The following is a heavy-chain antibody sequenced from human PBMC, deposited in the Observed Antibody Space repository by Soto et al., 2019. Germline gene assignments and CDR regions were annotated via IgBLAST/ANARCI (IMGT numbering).Heavy chain of an antibody. D-gene: IGHD2-15*01. J-gene: IGHJ4*02. Sequence: PGGSLRLSCAVSGFTFSNNGMHWVRQAPGKGLEWVAVISSDGSNEYYADSVKGRFTISRDNSKNTLYLEMNSLRAEDTAVYYCVKDRRYCSGSSCYGGLGFDHWGQG. CDR1: GFTFSNNG. V-gene: IGHV3-30*18. CDR2: ISSDGSNE. CDR3: VKDRRYCSGSSCYGGLGFDH.